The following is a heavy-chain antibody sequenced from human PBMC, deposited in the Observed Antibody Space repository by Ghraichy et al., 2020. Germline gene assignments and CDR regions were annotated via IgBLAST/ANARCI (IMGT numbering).Heavy chain of an antibody. V-gene: IGHV3-74*01. CDR1: GFIFNNYW. CDR2: VSSDGTTT. Sequence: GGSLRLSCAASGFIFNNYWMHWVRQAPGKGLVWLSRVSSDGTTTNYADSVKGRFTVTRDEAKSTVYLEMNRLTPEDTAIYYCARPALGKSGWYRAFDAWGPGTRVSGSS. D-gene: IGHD6-19*01. J-gene: IGHJ5*01. CDR3: ARPALGKSGWYRAFDA.